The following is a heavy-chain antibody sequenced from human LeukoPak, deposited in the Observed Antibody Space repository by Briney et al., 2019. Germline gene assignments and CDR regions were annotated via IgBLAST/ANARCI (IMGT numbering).Heavy chain of an antibody. CDR1: GFTFSDYW. V-gene: IGHV3-74*03. CDR2: IYSDVRRI. D-gene: IGHD2-21*01. J-gene: IGHJ4*02. CDR3: ATSPVISRD. Sequence: RPGGSLSLSCAASGFTFSDYWMHWVRQAPGKGLEWVARIYSDVRRIKYADSVKGRFTISRDNAKNTLYLQMNALRVEDTAVYYCATSPVISRDWGQGTLVTVSS.